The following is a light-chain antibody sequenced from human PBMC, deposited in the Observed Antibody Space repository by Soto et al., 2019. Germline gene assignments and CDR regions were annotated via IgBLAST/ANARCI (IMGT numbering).Light chain of an antibody. J-gene: IGKJ2*01. CDR1: ESISIW. V-gene: IGKV1-5*03. CDR2: EAS. Sequence: IQMTQSPSTLSASVGDRVTITCRASESISIWLAWYQKKPGKAPKLLIYEASTLQSGVPSRFSGGVSGTQFTLTISSLQPDDLATYYCQQSQTYPYTCGQGTKLEI. CDR3: QQSQTYPYT.